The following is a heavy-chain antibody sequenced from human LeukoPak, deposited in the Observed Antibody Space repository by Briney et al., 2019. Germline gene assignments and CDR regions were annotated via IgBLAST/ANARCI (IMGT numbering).Heavy chain of an antibody. D-gene: IGHD2-8*01. V-gene: IGHV3-23*01. CDR1: GLTFSRYA. CDR2: ISLSGGDT. Sequence: PGGSLRLSCAASGLTFSRYAMSWVRQAPGKGLNWVSAISLSGGDTYYADSVKGRSTISRDNSKNTVYLQMNSLRAEDTAVYYCAKSYCTYDVCYIANFDYWGQGTLVTVSS. CDR3: AKSYCTYDVCYIANFDY. J-gene: IGHJ4*02.